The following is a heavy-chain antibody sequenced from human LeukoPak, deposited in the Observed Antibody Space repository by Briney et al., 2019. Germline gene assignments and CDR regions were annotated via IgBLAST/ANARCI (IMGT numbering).Heavy chain of an antibody. J-gene: IGHJ5*02. CDR2: IIPIFGTA. Sequence: SVKVSCKASGGTFSSYAISWVRQAPGQGLEWMGGIIPIFGTANYAQKFQGRVTITADESTSTAYMELSSLKSEDTAVYYCARGASDYCSSTSCYQYNWFDPWGQGTLVTVSS. D-gene: IGHD2-2*01. CDR1: GGTFSSYA. V-gene: IGHV1-69*13. CDR3: ARGASDYCSSTSCYQYNWFDP.